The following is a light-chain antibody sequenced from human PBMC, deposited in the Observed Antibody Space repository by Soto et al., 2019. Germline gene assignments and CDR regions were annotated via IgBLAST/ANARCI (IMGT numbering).Light chain of an antibody. Sequence: EIVLTQSPGTLALSPGERATLSCRASQSVSSSYLAWYQQKPGQAPRLLIYGASSRATGIPDRFSGSGSGTDFTLTISRLEPEDVALYYCQQYGSSLITFGQGTRLEIK. J-gene: IGKJ5*01. CDR3: QQYGSSLIT. CDR2: GAS. V-gene: IGKV3-20*01. CDR1: QSVSSSY.